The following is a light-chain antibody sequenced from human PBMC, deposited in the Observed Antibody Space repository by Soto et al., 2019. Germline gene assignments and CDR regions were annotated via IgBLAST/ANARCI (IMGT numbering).Light chain of an antibody. J-gene: IGKJ2*01. CDR2: DVS. V-gene: IGKV3-11*01. CDR1: QSVSGY. Sequence: EIVLTQSPATLSLSPGERATLFCSASQSVSGYLAWYQQKPGQAPRLVIHDVSRRAPDIPARFSGRGSGTDFTLTISSLETEDFAVYYCHQRSDWPITFGQGTKLQ. CDR3: HQRSDWPIT.